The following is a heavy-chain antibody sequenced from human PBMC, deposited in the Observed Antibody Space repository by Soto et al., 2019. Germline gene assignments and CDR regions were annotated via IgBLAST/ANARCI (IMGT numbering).Heavy chain of an antibody. D-gene: IGHD6-13*01. CDR3: ARVSYSYSSSWYYYYDMDV. CDR1: GYTFTGCY. CDR2: INPNSGGT. Sequence: ASVKVSCKASGYTFTGCYMHWGRQAPGQGLEWMGWINPNSGGTNYAQKFQGRVTMTRDTSISTAYMELSRLRSDDTAVYYCARVSYSYSSSWYYYYDMDVWGQGTTVTVSS. J-gene: IGHJ6*02. V-gene: IGHV1-2*02.